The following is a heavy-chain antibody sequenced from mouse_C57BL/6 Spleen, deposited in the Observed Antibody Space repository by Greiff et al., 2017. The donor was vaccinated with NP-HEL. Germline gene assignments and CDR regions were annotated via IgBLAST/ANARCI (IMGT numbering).Heavy chain of an antibody. D-gene: IGHD4-1*01. J-gene: IGHJ2*01. CDR2: INPGSGGT. CDR1: GYAFTSYW. CDR3: ASGGTAPYYFDY. Sequence: QVQLQQSGAELVRPGTSVKVSCKASGYAFTSYWMEWVKQRPGQGLEWIGVINPGSGGTNYNEKFKGKATLTADKSSSTAYMQLSSLTSEDSAVYICASGGTAPYYFDYWGQGTTLTVSS. V-gene: IGHV1-54*01.